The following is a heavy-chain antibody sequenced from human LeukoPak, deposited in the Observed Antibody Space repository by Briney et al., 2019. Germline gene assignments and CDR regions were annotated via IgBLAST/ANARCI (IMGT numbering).Heavy chain of an antibody. CDR1: GGSISSGGYY. D-gene: IGHD3-10*01. V-gene: IGHV4-31*03. J-gene: IGHJ5*02. CDR3: ARERRSDYGSGSYYRTNWFDP. CDR2: IYYSGST. Sequence: SETLSLTCTVSGGSISSGGYYWSWIRQHPGKGLEWIGYIYYSGSTYYNPSLKSRVTMSVDTSKNQFSLKLSSVTAADTAVYYCARERRSDYGSGSYYRTNWFDPWGQGTLVTVSS.